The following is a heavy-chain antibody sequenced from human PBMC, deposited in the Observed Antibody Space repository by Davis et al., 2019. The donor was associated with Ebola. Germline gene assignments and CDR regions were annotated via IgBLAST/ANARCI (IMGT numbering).Heavy chain of an antibody. V-gene: IGHV3-7*01. CDR3: ARENDYYGSDY. D-gene: IGHD3-10*01. CDR2: IKQDGSEK. Sequence: GESLKISCAASGFTFSSYWMSWVRQAPGKGLEWVANIKQDGSEKYYVDSVKGRFTISRDNAKNSLYLQMNSLRAEDTAVYYCARENDYYGSDYWGQGTLVTVSS. CDR1: GFTFSSYW. J-gene: IGHJ4*02.